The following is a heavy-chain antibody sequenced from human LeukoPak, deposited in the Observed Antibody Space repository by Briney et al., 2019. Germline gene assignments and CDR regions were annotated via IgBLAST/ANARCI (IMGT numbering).Heavy chain of an antibody. Sequence: GESLKISCKSSGYSFTTYWIGWVRQMSGEGLEWMGTIYPSDSDTKYSPSLRGQVTISADKSISTAYLQWNRLKASDTAIYYCARYGGSSARFSDYWGQGTLVTVSS. CDR3: ARYGGSSARFSDY. V-gene: IGHV5-51*01. D-gene: IGHD4-23*01. J-gene: IGHJ4*02. CDR2: IYPSDSDT. CDR1: GYSFTTYW.